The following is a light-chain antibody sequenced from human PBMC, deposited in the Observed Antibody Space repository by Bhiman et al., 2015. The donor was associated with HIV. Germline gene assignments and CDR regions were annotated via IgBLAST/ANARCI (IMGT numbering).Light chain of an antibody. CDR3: WSYAGTEV. V-gene: IGLV2-23*02. Sequence: QSALTQPASVSGSPGQSITISCAGTSSDVGGYNYVSWYQQHPGKVPKLMIYDVSKRPSGVSNRFSGSKSGNTASLTISGLQAEDEADYYCWSYAGTEVFGSGTKVTVL. CDR2: DVS. J-gene: IGLJ1*01. CDR1: SSDVGGYNY.